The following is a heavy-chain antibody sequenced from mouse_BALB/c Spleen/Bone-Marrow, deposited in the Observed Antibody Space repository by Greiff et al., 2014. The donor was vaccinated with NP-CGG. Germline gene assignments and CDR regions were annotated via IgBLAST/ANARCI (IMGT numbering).Heavy chain of an antibody. Sequence: VKLVESGAELVRPGTAVNVSCKASGYAFTNYLIEWVKQRPGQGLEWIGVINPGSGGANYNEKFKGKATLTADESSSTAYMQLSSLTSDDSAVYFCARFGRYYFDYWGQGTTLTVSS. J-gene: IGHJ2*01. CDR3: ARFGRYYFDY. CDR2: INPGSGGA. CDR1: GYAFTNYL. V-gene: IGHV1-54*01.